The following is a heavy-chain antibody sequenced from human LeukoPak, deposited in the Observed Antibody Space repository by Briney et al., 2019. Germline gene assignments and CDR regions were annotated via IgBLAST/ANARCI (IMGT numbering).Heavy chain of an antibody. CDR3: ARDRSDDYGDYFRAFDI. J-gene: IGHJ3*02. Sequence: ASVTVSCKASGYTFTGYYMHWVRQAPGQGLEWMGWINPNSGGTNYAQKFQGRVTMTRDTSISTAYMELSRLRSDDTAVYYCARDRSDDYGDYFRAFDIWGQGTMVTVSS. CDR2: INPNSGGT. CDR1: GYTFTGYY. D-gene: IGHD4-17*01. V-gene: IGHV1-2*02.